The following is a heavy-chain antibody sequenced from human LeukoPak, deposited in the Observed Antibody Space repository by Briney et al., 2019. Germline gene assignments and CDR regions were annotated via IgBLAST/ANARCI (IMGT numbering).Heavy chain of an antibody. CDR2: ISGSGHST. J-gene: IGHJ6*03. CDR3: AKGGCSSTSCNLDFYYYYMDV. Sequence: GGSLRLSCAASGFTFSSYVMSWVRQAPGKGLEWVSGISGSGHSTYYPDSVKGRFTISRDNSRNTLYLEMNSLRAEDTAVYYCAKGGCSSTSCNLDFYYYYMDVWGKGTTVTVSS. D-gene: IGHD2-2*01. CDR1: GFTFSSYV. V-gene: IGHV3-23*01.